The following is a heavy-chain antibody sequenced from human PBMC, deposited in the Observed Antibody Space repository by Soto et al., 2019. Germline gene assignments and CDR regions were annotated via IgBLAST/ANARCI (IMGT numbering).Heavy chain of an antibody. J-gene: IGHJ6*02. D-gene: IGHD2-2*01. Sequence: GESLRISCKGSGYSFTSYWISWVRQMPGKGLEWMGRIDPTDSYTNYSPSFQGHVTISVDKSISTAYLQWSSLKASDTAMNYCARRYCSSASCTRNYYAMDVWGQGTTVTVSS. CDR2: IDPTDSYT. CDR1: GYSFTSYW. CDR3: ARRYCSSASCTRNYYAMDV. V-gene: IGHV5-10-1*01.